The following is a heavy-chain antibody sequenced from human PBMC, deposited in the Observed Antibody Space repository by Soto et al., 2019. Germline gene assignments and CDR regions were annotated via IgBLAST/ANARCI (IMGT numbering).Heavy chain of an antibody. J-gene: IGHJ1*01. CDR3: ARPGPVYYYDSPAYFQH. CDR2: IYYSGST. D-gene: IGHD3-22*01. Sequence: SETLSLACTVSGGSISSSSYYWGWIRQPPGKGLEWIGSIYYSGSTYYNPSLKSRVTISVDTSKNQFSLKLSSVTAADTAVYYCARPGPVYYYDSPAYFQHWGQGTLVTVSS. V-gene: IGHV4-39*01. CDR1: GGSISSSSYY.